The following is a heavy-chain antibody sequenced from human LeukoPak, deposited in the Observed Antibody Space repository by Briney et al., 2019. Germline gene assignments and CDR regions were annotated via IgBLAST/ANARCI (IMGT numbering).Heavy chain of an antibody. CDR1: GYTFTSYY. D-gene: IGHD6-6*01. J-gene: IGHJ6*03. CDR2: INPSGGST. CDR3: ARDMHSSSKLVAYYMDV. Sequence: ASVKVSCKASGYTFTSYYMHWVRQAPGQGLEWMGIINPSGGSTSYAQKFQGRVTMTRDTSTNTVYMDLSSLRSDDTAVYYCARDMHSSSKLVAYYMDVWGKGTTVTVSS. V-gene: IGHV1-46*01.